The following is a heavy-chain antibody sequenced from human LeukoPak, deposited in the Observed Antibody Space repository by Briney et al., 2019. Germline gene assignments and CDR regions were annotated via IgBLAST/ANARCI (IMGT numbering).Heavy chain of an antibody. CDR1: GFTFSSYS. J-gene: IGHJ4*02. CDR3: ARGLAVAGDY. Sequence: GSLRLSCAASGFTFSSYSMNWDRQAPGKGLEWVSSISSSSSYIYYADSVKGRFTISRDNAKNSLYLQMNSLRAEDTAVYYCARGLAVAGDYWGQGTLVTVSS. D-gene: IGHD6-19*01. V-gene: IGHV3-21*01. CDR2: ISSSSSYI.